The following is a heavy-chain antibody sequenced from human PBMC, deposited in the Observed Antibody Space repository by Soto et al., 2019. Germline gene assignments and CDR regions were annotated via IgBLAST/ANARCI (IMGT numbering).Heavy chain of an antibody. CDR3: ARGNYDFWSGYHTWTYYGMDV. Sequence: SETLSLTCTVSGGSVSSGSYYWSWIRQPPGKGLEWIGYIYYSGSTNYNPSLKSRVTISVDTSKNQFSLKLSSVTAADTAVYYCARGNYDFWSGYHTWTYYGMDVWGQGTTVTVSS. J-gene: IGHJ6*02. CDR2: IYYSGST. CDR1: GGSVSSGSYY. V-gene: IGHV4-61*01. D-gene: IGHD3-3*01.